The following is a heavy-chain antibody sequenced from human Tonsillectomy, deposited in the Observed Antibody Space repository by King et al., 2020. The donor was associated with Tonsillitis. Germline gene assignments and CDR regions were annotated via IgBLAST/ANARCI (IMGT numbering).Heavy chain of an antibody. CDR1: GFTLRRYA. J-gene: IGHJ4*02. V-gene: IGHV3-23*04. CDR3: AKGEGSSSFPDY. Sequence: VQLVESGGGLVQPGGSLSLSCAASGFTLRRYAMSWVRQAPGKGLIWVSAISGDGGTTYYADSVKGRFTISRDNSKNTLFLQMNSLRAEDTALYYCAKGEGSSSFPDYWGQGPLVSVSS. CDR2: ISGDGGTT. D-gene: IGHD6-6*01.